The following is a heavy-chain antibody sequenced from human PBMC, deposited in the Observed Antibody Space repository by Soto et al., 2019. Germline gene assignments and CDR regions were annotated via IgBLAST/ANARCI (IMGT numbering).Heavy chain of an antibody. J-gene: IGHJ4*02. CDR2: TYSGGST. Sequence: GGSLRLSCAASGFIVSSKYISWVRQAPGKGLEWVSVTYSGGSTYYADSVKGRFIISRDNSKNTLYLQMNSLRAEDTAVYFCARGPHYSNLDYWGQGTLVTVSS. D-gene: IGHD4-4*01. CDR1: GFIVSSKY. V-gene: IGHV3-53*01. CDR3: ARGPHYSNLDY.